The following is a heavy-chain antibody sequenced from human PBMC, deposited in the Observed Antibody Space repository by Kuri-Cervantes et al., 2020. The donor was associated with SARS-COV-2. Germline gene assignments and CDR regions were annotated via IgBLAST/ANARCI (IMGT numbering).Heavy chain of an antibody. CDR2: VDADGDGA. CDR3: AKSLPAARWSFDY. J-gene: IGHJ4*02. CDR1: GFAFDKLA. V-gene: IGHV3-23*01. Sequence: GGSLRLSCAASGFAFDKLAMHWVRQAPGKGLDWVSSVDADGDGAQYADSVKGRFTISSDRSKSTIYLHMNSLRVEDTALYFCAKSLPAARWSFDYWGQGALVTCYS. D-gene: IGHD6-6*01.